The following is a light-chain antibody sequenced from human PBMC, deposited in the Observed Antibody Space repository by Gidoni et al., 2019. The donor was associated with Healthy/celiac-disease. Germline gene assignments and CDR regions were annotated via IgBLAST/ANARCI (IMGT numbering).Light chain of an antibody. CDR1: QSISSW. V-gene: IGKV1-5*01. J-gene: IGKJ1*01. CDR2: DAS. Sequence: DIQMTQSPSTLSASVGDRVTITCRASQSISSWLAWYQQKPGKAPKLLIYDASSLESGVPSSFSGSGSGTEFTLTISSLQPDDFATYYCQQYNSYQWTFXQXTKVXIK. CDR3: QQYNSYQWT.